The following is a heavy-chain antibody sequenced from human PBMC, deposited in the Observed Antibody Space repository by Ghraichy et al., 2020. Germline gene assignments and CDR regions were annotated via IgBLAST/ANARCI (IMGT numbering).Heavy chain of an antibody. V-gene: IGHV3-13*01. Sequence: GGSLRLSCAASGFAFKTKDMHWVHQIPGRGLEWLSVIGTLYDTFYLGSVNGRFIVSRDNARNSVYLQINNLRVGDTGVYYCARGGGDFWRRSHWLDSWGQGTLVTVSS. D-gene: IGHD3-3*01. CDR2: IGTLYDT. CDR1: GFAFKTKD. J-gene: IGHJ5*01. CDR3: ARGGGDFWRRSHWLDS.